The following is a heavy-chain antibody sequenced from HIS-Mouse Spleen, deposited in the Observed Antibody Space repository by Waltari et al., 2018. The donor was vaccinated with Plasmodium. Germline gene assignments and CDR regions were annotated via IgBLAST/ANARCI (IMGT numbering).Heavy chain of an antibody. V-gene: IGHV3-30*18. CDR1: GLPFSIYG. D-gene: IGHD3-16*01. CDR2: ISYYGSNK. CDR3: AKAQGVINFDY. J-gene: IGHJ4*02. Sequence: QVQLVESGGGMVQPGRSLRRSCAAYGLPFSIYGMHWVRQAPGKGLEWVAVISYYGSNKYNAHSVQGRFTISRDNSKNTLYLQMNSLRAEDTAVYYCAKAQGVINFDYWGQGTLVTVSS.